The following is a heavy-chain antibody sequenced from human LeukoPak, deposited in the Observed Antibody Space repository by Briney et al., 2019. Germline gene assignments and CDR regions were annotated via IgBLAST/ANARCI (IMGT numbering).Heavy chain of an antibody. CDR2: ISGSGGST. CDR3: AKDGGGYEHFDY. CDR1: GFTFSSYA. V-gene: IGHV3-23*01. D-gene: IGHD5-12*01. Sequence: QTGGSLRLSCAASGFTFSSYAMSWVRQAPGKGLEWVSAISGSGGSTYYADSVKGRFTISRDNSKNTLYLQMNSLRAEDTAVYYCAKDGGGYEHFDYWGQGTLVTVSS. J-gene: IGHJ4*02.